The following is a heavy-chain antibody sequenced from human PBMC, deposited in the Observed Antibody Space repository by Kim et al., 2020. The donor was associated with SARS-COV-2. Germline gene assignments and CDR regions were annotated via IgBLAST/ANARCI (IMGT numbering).Heavy chain of an antibody. CDR3: ASRSVVVPAANTIKLELRFPRCYYYMDV. CDR2: IIPIFGTA. J-gene: IGHJ6*03. V-gene: IGHV1-69*13. D-gene: IGHD2-2*01. Sequence: SVKVSCKASGGTFSSYAISWVRQAPGQGLEWMGGIIPIFGTANYAQKFQGRVTITADESTSTAYMELSSLRSEDTAVYYCASRSVVVPAANTIKLELRFPRCYYYMDVGGKGTTVTVSS. CDR1: GGTFSSYA.